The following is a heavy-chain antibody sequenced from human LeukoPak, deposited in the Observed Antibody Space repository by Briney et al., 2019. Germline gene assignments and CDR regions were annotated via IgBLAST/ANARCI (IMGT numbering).Heavy chain of an antibody. V-gene: IGHV3-7*01. D-gene: IGHD3-22*01. Sequence: GGSLRPSCAASAFTFSNYCITCVRLVAGKWLGSVARIKQEGSEKYLLDSVKGRFTISRDNAENSLYLQMKSLRAEDTAVYYCARVYYQDSGTSYRHLDYWGQGTLVTVSS. CDR2: IKQEGSEK. J-gene: IGHJ4*02. CDR1: AFTFSNYC. CDR3: ARVYYQDSGTSYRHLDY.